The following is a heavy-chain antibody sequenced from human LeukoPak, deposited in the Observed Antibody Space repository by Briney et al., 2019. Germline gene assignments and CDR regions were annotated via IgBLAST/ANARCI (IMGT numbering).Heavy chain of an antibody. D-gene: IGHD2-2*01. J-gene: IGHJ6*02. CDR2: ISGSGGST. V-gene: IGHV3-23*01. Sequence: PGGSLRLSCAASGFTFSSYAMSWVRQAPGKGLEWVSAISGSGGSTYYADSVKGRFTISRDNSKNTLYLQMNSLRAEDTAVYYCAKDSAIVVVPAALDYYYYYGMDVWGQGTTVTVSS. CDR1: GFTFSSYA. CDR3: AKDSAIVVVPAALDYYYYYGMDV.